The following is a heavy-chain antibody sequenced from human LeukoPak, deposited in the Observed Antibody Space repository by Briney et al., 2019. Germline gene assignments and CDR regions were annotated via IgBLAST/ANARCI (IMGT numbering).Heavy chain of an antibody. V-gene: IGHV1-46*01. J-gene: IGHJ4*02. D-gene: IGHD3-22*01. CDR1: GYTFTSYY. CDR2: INPSGGST. Sequence: GASVKVSCKASGYTFTSYYMHWVRQAPGQGLEWMGIINPSGGSTSYAQKFQGRVTMTRDMSTSTVYMELSSLRSEDTAVYYCARVGSPADSSGYPPEYWGQGTLVTVSS. CDR3: ARVGSPADSSGYPPEY.